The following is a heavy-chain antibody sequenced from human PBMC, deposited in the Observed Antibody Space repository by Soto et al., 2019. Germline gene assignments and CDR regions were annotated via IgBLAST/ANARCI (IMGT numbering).Heavy chain of an antibody. J-gene: IGHJ6*02. CDR1: GGSVSSDTHY. V-gene: IGHV4-61*01. D-gene: IGHD2-2*02. Sequence: SETLSLTCTVSGGSVSSDTHYWSWIRQPPGKRLEWIGSIYSSGSTNYNPSLKSRVTMSVDTSKNQFSLKLRSVIVADTSVYHCARFVRSCSGTTCYTRADVWGQGTTVTVSS. CDR3: ARFVRSCSGTTCYTRADV. CDR2: IYSSGST.